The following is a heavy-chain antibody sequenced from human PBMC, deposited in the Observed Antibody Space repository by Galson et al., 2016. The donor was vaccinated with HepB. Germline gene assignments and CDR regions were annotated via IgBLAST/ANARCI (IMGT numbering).Heavy chain of an antibody. CDR1: GFTVTNYH. CDR3: ARAPHSGSKVKALDF. V-gene: IGHV3-53*01. D-gene: IGHD5-12*01. Sequence: SLRLSCATSGFTVTNYHLTWVRQAPGKGLEWVSVIYPGDHTYYADSVKGRFTVSRDNSKNTLYLQMNSLSADDSALYYCARAPHSGSKVKALDFWGQGTLVTGSS. CDR2: IYPGDHT. J-gene: IGHJ4*02.